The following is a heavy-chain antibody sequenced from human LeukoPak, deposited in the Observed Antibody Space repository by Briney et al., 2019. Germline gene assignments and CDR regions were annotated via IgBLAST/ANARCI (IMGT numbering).Heavy chain of an antibody. D-gene: IGHD5-18*01. CDR1: GFTVSNNY. CDR3: ARVEYSYGHAFDI. J-gene: IGHJ3*02. V-gene: IGHV3-53*01. CDR2: IYRGGTT. Sequence: GGSLRLSCAASGFTVSNNYMNWVRQAPGKGLEWVSIIYRGGTTYYADSVRGRFTISRDSSKNTLYLQMTSLRAEDTAVYYCARVEYSYGHAFDIWGQGTMVTVSS.